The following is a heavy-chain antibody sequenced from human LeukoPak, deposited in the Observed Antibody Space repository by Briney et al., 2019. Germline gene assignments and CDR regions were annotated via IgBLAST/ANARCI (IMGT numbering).Heavy chain of an antibody. V-gene: IGHV3-30*18. CDR3: AKDRNRGYDFIDY. D-gene: IGHD5-12*01. Sequence: GGSLRLSCAASGFTSRNLVMHGVGPAPAKGREWGAVILYDGNTKYNEDSVKGRFTISRDNSKNTLYLQMDSLRAEDTAVYYCAKDRNRGYDFIDYWGQGALVTVT. J-gene: IGHJ4*02. CDR1: GFTSRNLV. CDR2: ILYDGNTK.